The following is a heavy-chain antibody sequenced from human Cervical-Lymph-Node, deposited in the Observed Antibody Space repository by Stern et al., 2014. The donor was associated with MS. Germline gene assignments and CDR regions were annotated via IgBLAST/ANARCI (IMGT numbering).Heavy chain of an antibody. V-gene: IGHV5-51*01. CDR3: ARQRYFDY. CDR1: GYTFTSYW. J-gene: IGHJ4*02. CDR2: IFPGGSDI. Sequence: SAPEVKRPGESLKISCQASGYTFTSYWIGWVRQMPGKGLEWIAIIFPGGSDIRYSPSFQGQVTISADKSSSTAYLQWNNLKASDTAIYYCARQRYFDYWGQGTLVTVSS.